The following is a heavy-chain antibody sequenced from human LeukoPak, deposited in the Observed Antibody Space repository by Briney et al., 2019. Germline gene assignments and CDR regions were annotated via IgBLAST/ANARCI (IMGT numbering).Heavy chain of an antibody. Sequence: GGSLRLSCAASGVTLRNYAITWIRQAPGNGLQWVSVISTEGDRTYYANSVRGRFTIARDNSTKTMYLQMNNLLAKDTSIYDCAKARDCSSTGCYVFANWGEGELVTVSS. CDR2: ISTEGDRT. D-gene: IGHD2-2*01. V-gene: IGHV3-23*01. CDR1: GVTLRNYA. J-gene: IGHJ4*02. CDR3: AKARDCSSTGCYVFAN.